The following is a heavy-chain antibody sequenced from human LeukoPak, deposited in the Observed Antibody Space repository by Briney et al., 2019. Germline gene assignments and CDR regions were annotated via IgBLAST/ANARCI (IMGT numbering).Heavy chain of an antibody. CDR1: GGTFSIYA. V-gene: IGHV1-69*13. CDR2: YIPMFGTA. CDR3: AGASSKWELSF. Sequence: SVKASFKASGGTFSIYAISWVRQAPGQGLEWMGGYIPMFGTANYAQNFQNRVTITADESTSTFSMEVSSLRPEDTAVYFCAGASSKWELSFWGQGTLVTVSS. J-gene: IGHJ4*02. D-gene: IGHD1-26*01.